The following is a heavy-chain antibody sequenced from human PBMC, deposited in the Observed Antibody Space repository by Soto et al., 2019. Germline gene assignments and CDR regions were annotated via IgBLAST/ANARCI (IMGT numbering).Heavy chain of an antibody. V-gene: IGHV1-18*04. CDR2: ISAYNGDT. CDR3: AREGGSNSWYGVGYYYYGMDV. D-gene: IGHD6-13*01. J-gene: IGHJ6*02. CDR1: GYTFTNYA. Sequence: VQLVQSGAEVKKPGASVKVSCKASGYTFTNYAISWVRQAPGQGLEWMGWISAYNGDTKYAQKLQGRVTMTTDTSTTTAYMELRSLRSDDAAVYFCAREGGSNSWYGVGYYYYGMDVWGQGTTVTVSS.